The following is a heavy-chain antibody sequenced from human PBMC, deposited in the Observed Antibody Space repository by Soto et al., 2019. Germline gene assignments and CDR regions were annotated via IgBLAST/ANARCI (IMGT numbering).Heavy chain of an antibody. CDR2: INPSGGST. CDR3: ARAIEAAMVAIPNFDY. Sequence: QVQLVQSGAEVKKPGASVKVSCKASGYTFTSYYMHWVRQAPGQGLEWMGIINPSGGSTSYAQKFQRRVTMTRDTSTSTVYMELSSLRSEDTAVYYCARAIEAAMVAIPNFDYWGQGTLVTVSS. CDR1: GYTFTSYY. J-gene: IGHJ4*02. V-gene: IGHV1-46*01. D-gene: IGHD5-18*01.